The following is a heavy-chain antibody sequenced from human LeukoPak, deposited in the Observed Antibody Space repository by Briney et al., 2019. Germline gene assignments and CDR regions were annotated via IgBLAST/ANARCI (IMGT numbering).Heavy chain of an antibody. V-gene: IGHV3-7*01. J-gene: IGHJ4*02. CDR3: ARPRGCGSTRCNNFDY. D-gene: IGHD2-2*01. Sequence: GGSLRLSCAVSGFAFSGYSMSWVRQAPGKGLEWVAKMNEYGSEIFYLDSVKGRFTISRDNAKNSLYLQMNSLRAEDTAVYYCARPRGCGSTRCNNFDYWGQGTLVTVSS. CDR2: MNEYGSEI. CDR1: GFAFSGYS.